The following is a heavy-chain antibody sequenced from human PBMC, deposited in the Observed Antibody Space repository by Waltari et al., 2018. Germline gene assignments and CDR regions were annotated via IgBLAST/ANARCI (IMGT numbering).Heavy chain of an antibody. V-gene: IGHV3-23*01. J-gene: IGHJ4*02. Sequence: DVQLLESGGGLVQPGGSLRLSCAASGFAFSIHALRWVRQAPGKGLEWVSVSSGGNTYYADSVKGRFTISRDSSKNTLYLQMNSLRAEDTAVYYCAKGMIGHYGFDYRGQGTLVTVSS. CDR2: SSGGNT. CDR3: AKGMIGHYGFDY. D-gene: IGHD4-17*01. CDR1: GFAFSIHA.